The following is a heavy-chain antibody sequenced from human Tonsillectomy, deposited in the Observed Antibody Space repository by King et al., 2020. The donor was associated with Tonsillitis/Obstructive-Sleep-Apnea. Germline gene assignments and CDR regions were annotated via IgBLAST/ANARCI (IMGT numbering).Heavy chain of an antibody. Sequence: VQLQESGAGLVKPSETLSLTCTVSGGSISSYYWSWIRPPPGKGLEWIGYIYYSGSTNYNPPLKSRVTISVDTSKNQFSLKLSSVTAADTAVYYCASDLNYDSSGYSNAFDIWGQGTMVSVSS. D-gene: IGHD3-22*01. CDR2: IYYSGST. CDR3: ASDLNYDSSGYSNAFDI. J-gene: IGHJ3*02. CDR1: GGSISSYY. V-gene: IGHV4-59*01.